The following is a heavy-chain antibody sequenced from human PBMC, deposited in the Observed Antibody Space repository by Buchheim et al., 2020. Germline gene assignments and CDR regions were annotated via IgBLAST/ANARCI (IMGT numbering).Heavy chain of an antibody. Sequence: EVQLLESGGGLVQPGGSLRLSCAVSGFTFSNYAMSWVRQAPGKGLEWVSVIVGSGDSAYYADSVKGGFAISRDNSETTVHLQMNSLRAEDTAVYYCAKARSGIAAAGSNYWGQGTL. V-gene: IGHV3-23*01. J-gene: IGHJ4*02. CDR3: AKARSGIAAAGSNY. CDR2: IVGSGDSA. CDR1: GFTFSNYA. D-gene: IGHD6-13*01.